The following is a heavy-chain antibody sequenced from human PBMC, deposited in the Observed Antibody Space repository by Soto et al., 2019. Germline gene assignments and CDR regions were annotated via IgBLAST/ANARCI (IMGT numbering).Heavy chain of an antibody. CDR3: ARSIAAADGYYYYGMDV. J-gene: IGHJ6*02. CDR1: GGTFSSYA. Sequence: QVQLVQSGAEVKKPGSSVKVSCKASGGTFSSYAISWVRQAPGQGLEWMGGIIPIFGTANYAQKFQGRVTITADESTRTAYRELSSLRSEDTAVYYCARSIAAADGYYYYGMDVWGQGTTVTVSS. V-gene: IGHV1-69*01. CDR2: IIPIFGTA. D-gene: IGHD6-13*01.